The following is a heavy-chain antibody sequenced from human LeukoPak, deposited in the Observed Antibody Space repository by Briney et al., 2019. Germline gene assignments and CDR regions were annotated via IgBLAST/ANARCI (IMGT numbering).Heavy chain of an antibody. D-gene: IGHD6-13*01. CDR1: GGSVSDYY. CDR3: ARGYSSSWYFDY. V-gene: IGHV4-59*02. CDR2: IYYTGST. J-gene: IGHJ4*02. Sequence: SETLSLTCSVSGGSVSDYYWSWIRQSPGKGLEWIGYIYYTGSTSYNPSLRSRVTMSADTSKNQFSLKLSSVTAADTAVYYCARGYSSSWYFDYWGQGTLVTVSS.